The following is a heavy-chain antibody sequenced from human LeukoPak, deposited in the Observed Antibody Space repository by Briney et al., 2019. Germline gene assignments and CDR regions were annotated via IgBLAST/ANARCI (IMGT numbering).Heavy chain of an antibody. J-gene: IGHJ3*02. CDR2: MNPNSGNT. CDR1: GYTFTSYD. D-gene: IGHD3-22*01. Sequence: ASVKVSCKASGYTFTSYDINWVRQATGQGLEWMGWMNPNSGNTGYAQKLQGRVTMTRNTSISTAYMELSSLRSEDTAVYYCARGSDYYDSSGTPTAAFDIWGQGTMVTVSS. CDR3: ARGSDYYDSSGTPTAAFDI. V-gene: IGHV1-8*01.